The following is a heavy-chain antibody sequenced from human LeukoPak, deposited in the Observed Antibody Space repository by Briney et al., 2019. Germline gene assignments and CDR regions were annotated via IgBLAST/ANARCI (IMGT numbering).Heavy chain of an antibody. CDR2: IYTSGST. V-gene: IGHV4-61*02. D-gene: IGHD1-7*01. J-gene: IGHJ4*02. Sequence: SETLSLTCTVSGGSISSGSYYWSWIRQPAGKGLEWIGRIYTSGSTNYNPSLKSRVTISVDTSKNQFSLKLSSVTAADTAVYYCARERTYPDYWGQGTLVTVSS. CDR1: GGSISSGSYY. CDR3: ARERTYPDY.